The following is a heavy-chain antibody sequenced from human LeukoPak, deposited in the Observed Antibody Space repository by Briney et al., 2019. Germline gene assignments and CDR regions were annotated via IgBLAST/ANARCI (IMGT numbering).Heavy chain of an antibody. J-gene: IGHJ4*02. CDR3: VKAYCTTTSCYPDY. D-gene: IGHD2-2*01. Sequence: GGSLRLSCLASGFTFSSYPMYWVRQAPGKGLEYVSFISINGGSTLYADPVKGRFTISRDNSKNTLYLQMSSLRAEDTAVYYCVKAYCTTTSCYPDYWGQGTLVTVSS. CDR1: GFTFSSYP. CDR2: ISINGGST. V-gene: IGHV3-64D*06.